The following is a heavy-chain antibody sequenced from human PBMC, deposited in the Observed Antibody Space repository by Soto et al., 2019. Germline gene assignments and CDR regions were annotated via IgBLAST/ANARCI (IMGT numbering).Heavy chain of an antibody. CDR2: ISYDGSNK. Sequence: QVQLVESGGGVVQPGRSLRLSCAASGFTFSSYGMHWVRQAPGKGLEWVAVISYDGSNKYYADSVKGRFTISRDNSKNTLYLQMNSLRAEDTAVYYCAKSGGGSGINYVDYWGQGTLVTVSS. D-gene: IGHD3-10*01. J-gene: IGHJ4*02. V-gene: IGHV3-30*18. CDR1: GFTFSSYG. CDR3: AKSGGGSGINYVDY.